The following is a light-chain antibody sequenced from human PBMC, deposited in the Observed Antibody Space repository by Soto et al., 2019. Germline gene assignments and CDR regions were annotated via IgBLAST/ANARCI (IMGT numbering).Light chain of an antibody. CDR2: AAS. CDR1: QMISTY. Sequence: DIQMTQSPSSLSASVGDRVTITCRASQMISTYLNWYQQRAGLAPRLLIYAASSLQSGVPPRFSGSGSGTEFTLTISSLQPEDFATYFCQQTYSAPPTFSQGTKVDIK. CDR3: QQTYSAPPT. J-gene: IGKJ1*01. V-gene: IGKV1-39*01.